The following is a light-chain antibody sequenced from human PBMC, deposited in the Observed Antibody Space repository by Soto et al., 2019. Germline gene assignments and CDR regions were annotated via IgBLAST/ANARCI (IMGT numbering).Light chain of an antibody. CDR3: QQYGASLTWT. J-gene: IGKJ1*01. CDR1: QSVSSDY. CDR2: GAS. Sequence: DIVLTQSPGTLSLSPGERATLSCRASQSVSSDYLVWYQQKPGQAPRLLIYGASSRATGIPDRFSGSGSGTDFTLTISRLEPEDFAVYYCQQYGASLTWTFGQGTKVDIK. V-gene: IGKV3-20*01.